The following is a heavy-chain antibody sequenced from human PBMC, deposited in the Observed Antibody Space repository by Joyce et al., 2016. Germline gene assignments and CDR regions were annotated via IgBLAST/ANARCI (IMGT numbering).Heavy chain of an antibody. Sequence: QVQLVQSGPEVKKPGASVKVSCKSSGYTFTDYGVTWVRQAPGQGLEWMGWISAYKGNTNYVQKFQDRISLNTDTSTTTGYMELRSLRYDDTAVYYCARGGVGTIPDFWGQGTLVTVSS. CDR2: ISAYKGNT. D-gene: IGHD5-12*01. V-gene: IGHV1-18*01. J-gene: IGHJ4*02. CDR3: ARGGVGTIPDF. CDR1: GYTFTDYG.